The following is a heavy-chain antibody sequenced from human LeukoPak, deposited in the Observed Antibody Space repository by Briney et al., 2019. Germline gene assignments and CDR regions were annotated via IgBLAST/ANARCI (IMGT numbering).Heavy chain of an antibody. Sequence: ASVKVSCKASGYTFTDYYMHWVRQAPGQGLEWMGWINPNNGGTNYAQNFQGRVTMTRDTSTSTVYMELSSLRSEDTAVYYCARVESWEHSGSSQDAFDIWGQGTMVTVSS. J-gene: IGHJ3*02. V-gene: IGHV1-2*02. D-gene: IGHD1-26*01. CDR1: GYTFTDYY. CDR2: INPNNGGT. CDR3: ARVESWEHSGSSQDAFDI.